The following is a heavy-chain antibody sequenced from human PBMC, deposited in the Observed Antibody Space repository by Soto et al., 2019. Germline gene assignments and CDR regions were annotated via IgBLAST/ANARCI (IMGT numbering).Heavy chain of an antibody. V-gene: IGHV3-30*04. CDR1: AFTFSSYS. CDR2: ISYDGSNT. CDR3: VRSCGGDCYNRDFSYGVDV. D-gene: IGHD2-21*02. J-gene: IGHJ6*02. Sequence: LVESGGGVVQPGRSLTLSCAASAFTFSSYSMHWVRQAPGKGLEWVAAISYDGSNTYYADSVKGRFTVSRDNSKSTLFLQMNSLRPEDTAVYHCVRSCGGDCYNRDFSYGVDVWGLGATVTVSS.